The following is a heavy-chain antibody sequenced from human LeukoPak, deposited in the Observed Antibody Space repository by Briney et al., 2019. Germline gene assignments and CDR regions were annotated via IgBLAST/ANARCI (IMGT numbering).Heavy chain of an antibody. Sequence: GGSLRLSCAASGFTFSTYAMHWVRQAPGKGLEWVAAISYDGSNKNYADSVKGRFTISRDNSKNTLYLQMNSLRAEDTAVYYCAKDTGFWQQHPGGEFDYWGQGTLVTVSS. CDR2: ISYDGSNK. CDR1: GFTFSTYA. J-gene: IGHJ4*02. D-gene: IGHD6-13*01. CDR3: AKDTGFWQQHPGGEFDY. V-gene: IGHV3-30*04.